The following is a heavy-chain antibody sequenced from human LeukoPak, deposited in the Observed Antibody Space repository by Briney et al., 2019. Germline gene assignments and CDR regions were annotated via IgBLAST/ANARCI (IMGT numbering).Heavy chain of an antibody. V-gene: IGHV4-39*07. CDR1: GGSISSGSYY. CDR3: ARGNTVECYDY. Sequence: SETLSLTCTVSGGSISSGSYYWGWIRQPPGKGLEWIGSIYYSGSTYYNPSLKSRVTISVDTSKNQFSLKLSSVTAADTAVYYCARGNTVECYDYWGQGTLVTVSS. CDR2: IYYSGST. D-gene: IGHD4-23*01. J-gene: IGHJ4*02.